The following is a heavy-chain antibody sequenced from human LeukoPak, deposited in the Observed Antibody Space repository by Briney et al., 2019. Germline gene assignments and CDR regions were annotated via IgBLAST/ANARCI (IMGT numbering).Heavy chain of an antibody. CDR3: ARYSGNYRAFDI. D-gene: IGHD1-26*01. J-gene: IGHJ3*02. CDR2: IKQDGSEK. CDR1: GFTFSSYG. Sequence: TGGSLRLSCAASGFTFSSYGMHWVRQAPGKGLEWLANIKQDGSEKYYVDSVKGRFTISRDNPKNSLYLQMNSLRAEDTAVYYCARYSGNYRAFDIWGQGTMVTVSS. V-gene: IGHV3-7*05.